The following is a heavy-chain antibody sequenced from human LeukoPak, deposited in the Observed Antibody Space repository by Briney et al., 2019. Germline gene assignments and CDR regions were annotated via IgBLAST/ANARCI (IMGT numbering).Heavy chain of an antibody. CDR2: ISSSSSYI. Sequence: GGSLRLSCAASGFTFSSYSMNWVRQAPGKGLEWVSSISSSSSYIYYADSVKGRFTISRDNAKNSLYLQMNSLRAEDTAVYYCASPRSPEYYYDSSLAPNFDYWGQGTLVTVSS. CDR1: GFTFSSYS. V-gene: IGHV3-21*01. CDR3: ASPRSPEYYYDSSLAPNFDY. J-gene: IGHJ4*02. D-gene: IGHD3-22*01.